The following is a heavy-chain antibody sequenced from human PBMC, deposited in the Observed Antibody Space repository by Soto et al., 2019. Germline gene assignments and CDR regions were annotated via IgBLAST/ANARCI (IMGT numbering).Heavy chain of an antibody. CDR1: GGTFSSYA. CDR2: IIPIFGTA. CDR3: ARFIFGVVIYYYYGMDV. Sequence: QVQLVQSGAEVKKPGSSVKVSCKASGGTFSSYAISWVRQAPGQGLEWMGGIIPIFGTANYAQKFQGRVTTTADESTRTAYMELSSLRSEDTAVYYCARFIFGVVIYYYYGMDVWGQGTTVTVSS. D-gene: IGHD3-3*02. V-gene: IGHV1-69*01. J-gene: IGHJ6*02.